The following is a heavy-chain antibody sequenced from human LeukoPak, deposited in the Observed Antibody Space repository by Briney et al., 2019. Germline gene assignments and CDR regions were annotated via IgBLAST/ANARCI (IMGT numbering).Heavy chain of an antibody. CDR1: GGSFSGYY. J-gene: IGHJ6*03. Sequence: SETLFLTCAVYGGSFSGYYWSWIRQPPGKGLEWIGEINHSGSTNYNPSLKSRVTISVDTSKNQFSLKLSSVTAADTAVYYCARGSIAVAGVSYYYYYMDVWGKGTTVTVSS. CDR2: INHSGST. D-gene: IGHD6-19*01. V-gene: IGHV4-34*01. CDR3: ARGSIAVAGVSYYYYYMDV.